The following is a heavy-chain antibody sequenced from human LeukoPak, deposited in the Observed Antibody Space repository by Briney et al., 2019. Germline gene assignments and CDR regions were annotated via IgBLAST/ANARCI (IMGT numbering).Heavy chain of an antibody. CDR3: TRDHCTNINCDEYNYYGMDV. CDR1: GYTFTAYY. D-gene: IGHD2-8*01. J-gene: IGHJ6*02. V-gene: IGHV1-2*02. Sequence: ASVKVSCKASGYTFTAYYIHWVRRAPGQGLEWMGWINPNSGGTESAQKFQGRVTMTRDTSISTAYMELSRLRSDDTAVYYCTRDHCTNINCDEYNYYGMDVWGQGTTVTVSS. CDR2: INPNSGGT.